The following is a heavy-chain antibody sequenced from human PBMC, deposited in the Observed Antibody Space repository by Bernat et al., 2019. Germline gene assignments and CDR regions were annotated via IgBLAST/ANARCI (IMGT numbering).Heavy chain of an antibody. J-gene: IGHJ4*02. D-gene: IGHD2-2*01. V-gene: IGHV3-48*01. CDR1: GFTFSSYS. Sequence: EVQLVESGGGLVQPGGSLRLSCAASGFTFSSYSMNWVRQAPGKGLEWVSYISSSSSTIYYPDSVKGRFTISRDNAKNSLYLQMNSLRAEDTAVYYCARALGALSAAIWDYFDYWGQRTLVTVSS. CDR3: ARALGALSAAIWDYFDY. CDR2: ISSSSSTI.